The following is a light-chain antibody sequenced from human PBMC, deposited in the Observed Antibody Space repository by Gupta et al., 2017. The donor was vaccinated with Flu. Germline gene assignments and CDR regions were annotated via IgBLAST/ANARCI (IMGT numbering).Light chain of an antibody. CDR2: NHE. Sequence: SSVLTQPPSVSVAPGQTARITCGGNTIGGKSVIWYQQQPAQAPVLLFYNHEDRRSGIPERRSGSNSGNTATLTITRVEAGEEADYYCQVWEATADKSYVFGTGTKVTVL. CDR1: TIGGKS. CDR3: QVWEATADKSYV. V-gene: IGLV3-21*02. J-gene: IGLJ1*01.